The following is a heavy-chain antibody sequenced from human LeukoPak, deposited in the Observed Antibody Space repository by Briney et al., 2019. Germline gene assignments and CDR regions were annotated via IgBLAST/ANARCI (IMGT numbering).Heavy chain of an antibody. CDR3: ARDGGYSYGSFDY. D-gene: IGHD5-18*01. CDR2: ISSGGTTI. J-gene: IGHJ4*02. Sequence: GGSLRLSCAASGFTFSSFEMNWVRQAPGKGLEWVSYISSGGTTIYYADSVKGRFTISRDNAKNSLYLQMNSLRAEDTAVCYCARDGGYSYGSFDYWGQGTLVTVSS. CDR1: GFTFSSFE. V-gene: IGHV3-48*03.